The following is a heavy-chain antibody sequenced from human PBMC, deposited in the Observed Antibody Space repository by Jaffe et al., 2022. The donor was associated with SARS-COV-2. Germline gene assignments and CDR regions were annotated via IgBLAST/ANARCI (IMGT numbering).Heavy chain of an antibody. CDR2: ISGSGDKT. CDR3: ARDFRAGE. CDR1: GFTFKRSP. V-gene: IGHV3-23*01. J-gene: IGHJ6*02. Sequence: EVQLLESGGGLEQPGGSLRLSCAGHGFTFKRSPMDWVRQAPGKGLEWVSGISGSGDKTHYADSVKGRFTISRDNSKNTLYLQMNSLRVEDTAIYYCARDFRAGEWGQGTTVTVSS. D-gene: IGHD3-10*01.